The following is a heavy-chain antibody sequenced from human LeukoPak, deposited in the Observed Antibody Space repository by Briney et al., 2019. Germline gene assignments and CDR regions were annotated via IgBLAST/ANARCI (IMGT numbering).Heavy chain of an antibody. CDR1: GGSISSYY. J-gene: IGHJ5*02. Sequence: SETLSLTCSVSGGSISSYYWSWIRQPPGKGLEWIGYIYYSGSTNYNPPLKSRVTISVDTSKNQFSLKLSSVTAADTAVYYCARALSWYNWFDPWGQGTLVTVSS. CDR2: IYYSGST. CDR3: ARALSWYNWFDP. V-gene: IGHV4-59*01. D-gene: IGHD6-13*01.